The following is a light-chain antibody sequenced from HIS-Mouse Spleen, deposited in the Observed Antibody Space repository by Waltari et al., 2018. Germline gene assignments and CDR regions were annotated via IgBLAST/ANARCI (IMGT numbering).Light chain of an antibody. CDR2: GAS. Sequence: EIVLTQSPVTLSLSPGERATLSCRASQSVCSSYLAWYQQKPGQAPRLLIYGASSRATGIPDRFSGSGSGTDFTLTISRLEPEDFAVYYCQHYGSSPYTFGQGTKLEIK. J-gene: IGKJ2*01. V-gene: IGKV3-20*01. CDR1: QSVCSSY. CDR3: QHYGSSPYT.